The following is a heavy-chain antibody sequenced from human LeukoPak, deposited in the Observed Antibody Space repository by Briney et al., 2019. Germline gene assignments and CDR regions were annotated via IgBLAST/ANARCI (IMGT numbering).Heavy chain of an antibody. J-gene: IGHJ5*02. V-gene: IGHV3-33*01. CDR1: GSAFSSYG. Sequence: GGSLRLSCAASGSAFSSYGMHWVRQAPGKGLEWVAVIWYDGSNKYYADSVKGRFTISRDNSKNTLYLQMNSLRAEDTAVYYCATAVAASWGQGTLVTVSS. CDR2: IWYDGSNK. CDR3: ATAVAAS. D-gene: IGHD6-19*01.